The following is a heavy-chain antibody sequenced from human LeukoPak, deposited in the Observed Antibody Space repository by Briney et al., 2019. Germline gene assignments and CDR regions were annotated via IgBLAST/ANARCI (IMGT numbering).Heavy chain of an antibody. CDR1: GFTFSSYN. J-gene: IGHJ3*02. CDR3: ARDSSYAFDI. CDR2: IGTSSGTI. Sequence: PGGSLRLSCAASGFTFSSYNMIWVRQAPGKGLEWVSYIGTSSGTIYADSVKGRFTISRDNAKNSLYLQMNSLRDEDTAVYYCARDSSYAFDIWGQGTMVTVSS. V-gene: IGHV3-48*02. D-gene: IGHD3-10*01.